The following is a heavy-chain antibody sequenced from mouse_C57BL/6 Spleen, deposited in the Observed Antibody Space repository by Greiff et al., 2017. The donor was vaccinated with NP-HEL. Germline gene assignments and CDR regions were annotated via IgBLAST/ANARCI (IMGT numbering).Heavy chain of an antibody. V-gene: IGHV1-53*01. CDR2: INPSNGGT. Sequence: QVQLQQPGTELVKPGASVKLSCKASGYTFTSYWMHWVKQRPGQGLEWIGNINPSNGGTNYNEKFKSKATLTVDKSSSTAYMQLSSLTSEDSAVYYCARSRYGNYEYYYAMDYWGQGTSVTVSS. D-gene: IGHD2-10*02. CDR1: GYTFTSYW. J-gene: IGHJ4*01. CDR3: ARSRYGNYEYYYAMDY.